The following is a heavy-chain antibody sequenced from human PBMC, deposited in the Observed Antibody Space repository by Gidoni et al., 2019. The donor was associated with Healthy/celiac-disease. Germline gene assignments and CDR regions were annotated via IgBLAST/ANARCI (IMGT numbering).Heavy chain of an antibody. V-gene: IGHV1-69*01. D-gene: IGHD6-19*01. CDR1: GGPFSSYA. CDR2: IIPIFGTA. J-gene: IGHJ4*02. CDR3: ASSLDGSGCDFDY. Sequence: QVQLVQSGAEVKTPGSSVKVSCKASGGPFSSYAISWVRQAPGQGLEWMGGIIPIFGTANYAQKFQGRVTITADESTSTAYMELSSLRSEDTAVYYCASSLDGSGCDFDYWGQGTLVTVSS.